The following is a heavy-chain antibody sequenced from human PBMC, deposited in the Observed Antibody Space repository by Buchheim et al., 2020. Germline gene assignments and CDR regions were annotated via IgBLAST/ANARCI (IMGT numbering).Heavy chain of an antibody. J-gene: IGHJ4*02. CDR2: IKQDGSEK. CDR3: ARPQNSGLITAFDY. Sequence: EVQLVESGGGLVQPGGSLRLSCAASGFTFSSYWMSWVRQAPGKGLEWVANIKQDGSEKYSVASVRGRFTISRDNAKTSLYLQMNGLRAEDTAVYYCARPQNSGLITAFDYWGQGTL. V-gene: IGHV3-7*03. CDR1: GFTFSSYW. D-gene: IGHD3-22*01.